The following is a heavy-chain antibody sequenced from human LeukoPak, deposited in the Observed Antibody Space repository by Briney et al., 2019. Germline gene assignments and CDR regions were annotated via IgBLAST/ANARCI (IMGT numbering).Heavy chain of an antibody. Sequence: GASVKVSCKASGYTFTTYAMNWVRQAPGQGLEWMGWINTNTGNPTYAQGFTGRFVFSLDTSVSTAYLQISSLKAEDTAVYYCAGSFYDLLVYFDYWGQGTLVTVSS. J-gene: IGHJ4*02. D-gene: IGHD5/OR15-5a*01. CDR3: AGSFYDLLVYFDY. V-gene: IGHV7-4-1*02. CDR1: GYTFTTYA. CDR2: INTNTGNP.